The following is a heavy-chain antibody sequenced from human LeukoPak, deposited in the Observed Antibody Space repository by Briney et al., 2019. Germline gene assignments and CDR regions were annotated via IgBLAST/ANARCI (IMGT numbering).Heavy chain of an antibody. CDR2: ITTSDGNT. J-gene: IGHJ4*02. V-gene: IGHV3-23*01. D-gene: IGHD7-27*01. CDR3: AKDGGLWVSAHWGDS. CDR1: GFTFRTYS. Sequence: GGSLRLSCAASGFTFRTYSMTWVRQAPGKGLEWVSTITTSDGNTYYADSVKGRFTVSRDNSKNTLFLQMNSLRAEDTAVYYCAKDGGLWVSAHWGDSWGRGTLVAVSS.